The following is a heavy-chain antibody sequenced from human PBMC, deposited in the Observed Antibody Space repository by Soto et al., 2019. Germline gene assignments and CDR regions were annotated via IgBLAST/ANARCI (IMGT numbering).Heavy chain of an antibody. V-gene: IGHV3-74*01. Sequence: SGGSLRLSCAASGFTFSSYWMHWVRQAPGKGLVWVSRINSDGSSTSYADSVKGRFTISRDNAKNTLYLQMNSLRAEDTAVYYCARCYYDFWSGYLGSYMDVWGKGTTVTVSS. CDR1: GFTFSSYW. J-gene: IGHJ6*03. D-gene: IGHD3-3*01. CDR3: ARCYYDFWSGYLGSYMDV. CDR2: INSDGSST.